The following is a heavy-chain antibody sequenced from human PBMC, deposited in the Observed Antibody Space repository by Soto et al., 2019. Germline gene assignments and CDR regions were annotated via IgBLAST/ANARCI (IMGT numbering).Heavy chain of an antibody. D-gene: IGHD6-19*01. J-gene: IGHJ4*02. CDR2: IFFTGST. CDR1: GGTISSGGYY. Sequence: PSETLSLTCTVSGGTISSGGYYWSWIRQLPGKGLEWIGFIFFTGSTSYNPSLKSRITMSIDTSKNQFSLKLSSVTAADTAVFYCAWKDSNGWYGTDYWGQGTLVTVSS. CDR3: AWKDSNGWYGTDY. V-gene: IGHV4-31*03.